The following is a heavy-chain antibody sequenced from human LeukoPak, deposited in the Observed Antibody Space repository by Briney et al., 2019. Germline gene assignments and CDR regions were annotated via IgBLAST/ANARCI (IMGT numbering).Heavy chain of an antibody. V-gene: IGHV3-21*01. CDR2: ISSSSSYI. Sequence: GGSLRLSCAASGFTFSSYSMNWVRQAPGKGLEWVSSISSSSSYIYYADSVKGRFTISRDNAKNSLYLQMNSLRAEDTAVYYCARDDILTGYYIDAFDIWGQGTMVTVSS. D-gene: IGHD3-9*01. J-gene: IGHJ3*02. CDR3: ARDDILTGYYIDAFDI. CDR1: GFTFSSYS.